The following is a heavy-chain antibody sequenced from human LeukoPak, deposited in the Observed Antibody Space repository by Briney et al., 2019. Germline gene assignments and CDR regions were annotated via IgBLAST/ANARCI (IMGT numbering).Heavy chain of an antibody. CDR2: ISSSGSTI. CDR3: AELGITMIGGV. J-gene: IGHJ6*04. D-gene: IGHD3-10*02. Sequence: GGSLRRSCAASGFIFNNYGMNWVRQAPGKGLEWVSYISSSGSTIYYADSGKVGLTISRNNAKKSLYLQMNRMRAEDTAVYYCAELGITMIGGVWGKGTTVTISS. V-gene: IGHV3-48*04. CDR1: GFIFNNYG.